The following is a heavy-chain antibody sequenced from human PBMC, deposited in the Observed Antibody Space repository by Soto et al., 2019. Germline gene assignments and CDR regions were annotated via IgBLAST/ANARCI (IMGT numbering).Heavy chain of an antibody. CDR2: INHSGST. CDR1: GGSFSGYY. D-gene: IGHD3-10*01. J-gene: IGHJ6*03. V-gene: IGHV4-34*01. Sequence: SETLSLTCAVYGGSFSGYYWSWIRQPPGKGLEWIGEINHSGSTNYNPSLKSRVTISVDTSKNQFSLKLSSVTAADTAVYYCARGRHYYGSGSYYNRVYYYYYYMDVWGKGTTVTVSS. CDR3: ARGRHYYGSGSYYNRVYYYYYYMDV.